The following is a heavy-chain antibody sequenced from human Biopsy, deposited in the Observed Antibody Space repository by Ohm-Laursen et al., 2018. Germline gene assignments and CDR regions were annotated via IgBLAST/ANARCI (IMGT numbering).Heavy chain of an antibody. V-gene: IGHV4-31*01. CDR3: ARRPYGGTRYWYFDL. J-gene: IGHJ2*01. D-gene: IGHD4-23*01. CDR1: GGSVSSGGFY. Sequence: SQTLSLTCTVSGGSVSSGGFYWSWIRQHPGKGLEWIGYIYYSGTTYYNPSLKGLGTISVDTSKNQFSLKLNSVTAADTAVYYCARRPYGGTRYWYFDLWGRGTLVTVSS. CDR2: IYYSGTT.